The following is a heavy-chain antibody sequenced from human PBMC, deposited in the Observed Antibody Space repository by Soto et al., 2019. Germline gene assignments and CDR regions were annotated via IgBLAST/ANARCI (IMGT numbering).Heavy chain of an antibody. D-gene: IGHD6-19*01. Sequence: PGGSLRLSCAASGFTFSDYDMHWVRQAPGKGLEWVAVLWRDGSKVYYADSVKGRFSISRDNYKNTLNLEMNILRVKDTAVAFYAKYGTGWTGGDHWGQGTLVTVSS. J-gene: IGHJ4*02. CDR2: LWRDGSKV. CDR3: AKYGTGWTGGDH. V-gene: IGHV3-33*06. CDR1: GFTFSDYD.